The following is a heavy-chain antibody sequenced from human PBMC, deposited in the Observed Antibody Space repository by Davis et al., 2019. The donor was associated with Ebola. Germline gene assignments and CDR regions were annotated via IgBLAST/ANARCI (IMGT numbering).Heavy chain of an antibody. CDR2: IHYSGST. CDR1: GGSISSSIYQ. CDR3: ARPAPGRDYYYYGMDV. J-gene: IGHJ6*04. V-gene: IGHV4-39*01. Sequence: SETLSLTCTVSGGSISSSIYQWGWIRQPPGKGLEWIGSIHYSGSTYYNPSLKSRVTISVDTSKNQFSLKLSSVTAADTAVYYCARPAPGRDYYYYGMDVWGKGTTVTVSS.